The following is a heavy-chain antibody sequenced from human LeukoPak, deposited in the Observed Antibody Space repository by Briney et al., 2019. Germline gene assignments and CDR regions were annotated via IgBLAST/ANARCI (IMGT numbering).Heavy chain of an antibody. D-gene: IGHD2-8*01. J-gene: IGHJ5*01. CDR1: GFSLTNYG. Sequence: GGSLRLSCAASGFSLTNYGIHWVRQAPGKGLEWVAVIWHDGVNKYYADSVKGRFTISRDDSKTTVYLQMNSLRAEDTAVYYCAKEKDGVMGILFESWGLGTLVTVSS. CDR3: AKEKDGVMGILFES. CDR2: IWHDGVNK. V-gene: IGHV3-33*06.